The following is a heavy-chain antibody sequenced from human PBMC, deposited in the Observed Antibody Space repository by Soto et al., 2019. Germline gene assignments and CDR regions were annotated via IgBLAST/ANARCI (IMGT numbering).Heavy chain of an antibody. V-gene: IGHV1-69*09. D-gene: IGHD6-6*01. CDR1: GGTFSSFA. J-gene: IGHJ4*02. CDR2: IFPMLGTT. Sequence: QVQLVQSGADVRKPGSSVKVSCKASGGTFSSFAISWVRQAPRQGLEWMGRIFPMLGTTKYGQKFQGRLTMTADKSSNIAYMELNSLRSEDTALYYCAREGYTTSSIHSFLDSWGQGTLVTVSS. CDR3: AREGYTTSSIHSFLDS.